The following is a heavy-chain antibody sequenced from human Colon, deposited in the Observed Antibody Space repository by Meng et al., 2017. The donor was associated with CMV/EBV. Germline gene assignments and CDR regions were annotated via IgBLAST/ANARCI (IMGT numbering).Heavy chain of an antibody. V-gene: IGHV1-18*01. D-gene: IGHD6-6*01. J-gene: IGHJ6*02. CDR3: ARGASSSTNGMDV. CDR1: GYTFINYD. CDR2: ISAYSGKT. Sequence: ASVMVSCKASGYTFINYDITWVRHAPGQGLEWMGWISAYSGKTNYAQKLQGRVIMTTDTSTNTAYMELRSLGSDDTAVYYCARGASSSTNGMDVWGQGTTVTVSS.